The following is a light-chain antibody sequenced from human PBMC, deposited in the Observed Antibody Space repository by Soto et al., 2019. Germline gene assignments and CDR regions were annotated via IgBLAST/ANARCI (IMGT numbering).Light chain of an antibody. CDR1: SSDVGSYNL. Sequence: QSALTQPASVSGSPGQSITISCTGTSSDVGSYNLVAWYQQHPGKAPKLMIYEGSKGPSGVSNRFSGSKSGNTASLTISGLQADDEDDYYCCSYAGSSTWVFGGGTKLTVL. J-gene: IGLJ3*02. V-gene: IGLV2-23*01. CDR3: CSYAGSSTWV. CDR2: EGS.